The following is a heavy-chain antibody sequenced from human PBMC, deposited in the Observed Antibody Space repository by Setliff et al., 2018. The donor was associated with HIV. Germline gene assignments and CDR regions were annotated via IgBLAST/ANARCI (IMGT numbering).Heavy chain of an antibody. J-gene: IGHJ6*02. Sequence: SETLSLTCAVYGGSFSGYYWTWIRQPPGKGLEWIGYIYYNGNAYYNPSLKSRVTISVDRSKNQFSLKLSSVTAADTAVYYCARRGDFFYYAMDVWGQGTTVTVSS. CDR3: ARRGDFFYYAMDV. CDR1: GGSFSGYY. CDR2: IYYNGNA. V-gene: IGHV4-34*01.